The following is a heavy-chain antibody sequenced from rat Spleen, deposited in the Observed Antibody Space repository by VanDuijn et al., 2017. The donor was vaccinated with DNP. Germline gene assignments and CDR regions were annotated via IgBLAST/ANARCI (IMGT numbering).Heavy chain of an antibody. CDR2: ISYDGGST. D-gene: IGHD1-12*01. CDR1: GFIFSNYD. J-gene: IGHJ4*01. V-gene: IGHV5-22*01. CDR3: AGQRYYDCFYAMDA. Sequence: EVQLVESGGGLVQPGRSLKLSCAASGFIFSNYDMAWVRQAPTKGLEWVASISYDGGSTYYPDSVKGRFTISRDNAENTVYLQMNSLRSEDTATYYCAGQRYYDCFYAMDAWGQGTSVTVSS.